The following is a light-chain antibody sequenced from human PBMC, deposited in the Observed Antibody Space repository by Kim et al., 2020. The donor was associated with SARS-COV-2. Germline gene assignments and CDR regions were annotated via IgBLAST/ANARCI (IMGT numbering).Light chain of an antibody. CDR1: SSDVSGYNY. J-gene: IGLJ2*01. CDR3: SSYAGSNNWV. Sequence: QSALTQPPSASGSPGQSVTISCTGSSSDVSGYNYVSWYQQHPGEAPKLMIYEVSKRPSGVPDRFSGSKSGNTASLTVSGLQAEDEADYYCSSYAGSNNWVFGGGTQLTVL. CDR2: EVS. V-gene: IGLV2-8*01.